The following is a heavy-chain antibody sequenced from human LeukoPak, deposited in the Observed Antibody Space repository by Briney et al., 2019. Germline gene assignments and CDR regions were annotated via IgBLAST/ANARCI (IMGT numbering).Heavy chain of an antibody. CDR3: ARDPVVATTAGYYFDY. Sequence: PGGSLRLSCAASGFTFSSYSMNWVRQAPGKGLEWVSSISSSSSYIYYADSVKGRFTISRDNAKNSLYLQMNSLRAEDTAVYYCARDPVVATTAGYYFDYWGQGTLVTVSS. V-gene: IGHV3-21*01. CDR2: ISSSSSYI. J-gene: IGHJ4*02. D-gene: IGHD5-12*01. CDR1: GFTFSSYS.